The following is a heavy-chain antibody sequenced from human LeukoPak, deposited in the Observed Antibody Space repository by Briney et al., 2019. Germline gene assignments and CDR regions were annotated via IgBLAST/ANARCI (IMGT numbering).Heavy chain of an antibody. Sequence: ASVKVSCKASGYTFTSYDINWVRQATGQGLEWMGWMNPNSGNTGYAQKFQGRVTITRNTSISTAYMELSSLRSGDTAVYYCARDRYCTNGVCYRGFDYWGQGTLVTVSS. CDR3: ARDRYCTNGVCYRGFDY. D-gene: IGHD2-8*01. CDR2: MNPNSGNT. CDR1: GYTFTSYD. J-gene: IGHJ4*02. V-gene: IGHV1-8*03.